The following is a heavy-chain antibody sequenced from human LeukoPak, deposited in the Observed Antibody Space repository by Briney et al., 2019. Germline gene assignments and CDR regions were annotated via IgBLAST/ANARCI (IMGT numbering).Heavy chain of an antibody. D-gene: IGHD2-2*01. V-gene: IGHV4-30-2*01. CDR1: GGSISSGGYY. CDR2: IYHSGST. CDR3: ARQKVVVVPAAMKGWNWFDP. Sequence: PSETLSLTCTVSGGSISSGGYYWSWIRQPPGKGLEWIGYIYHSGSTYYNPSLKSRVTISVDTSKNQFSLKLSSVTAADTAVYYCARQKVVVVPAAMKGWNWFDPWGQGTLVTVSS. J-gene: IGHJ5*02.